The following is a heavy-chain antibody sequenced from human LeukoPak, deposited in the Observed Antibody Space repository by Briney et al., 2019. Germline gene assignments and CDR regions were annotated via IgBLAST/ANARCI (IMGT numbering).Heavy chain of an antibody. CDR1: GGTFSSYG. V-gene: IGHV1-18*01. D-gene: IGHD2-15*01. CDR3: ARSLVVAAPFDY. CDR2: ISAYNGNT. Sequence: ASVKVSCKSSGGTFSSYGIIWVRQAPGQGLEWMGWISAYNGNTNYAQKLQGRVTMTTDTSTSTAYMELRSLRSDDTAVYYCARSLVVAAPFDYWGQGTLVTVSS. J-gene: IGHJ4*02.